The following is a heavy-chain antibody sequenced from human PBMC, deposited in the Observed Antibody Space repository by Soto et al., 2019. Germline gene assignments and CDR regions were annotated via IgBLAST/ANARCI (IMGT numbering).Heavy chain of an antibody. CDR2: ISSSSSYI. V-gene: IGHV3-21*01. J-gene: IGHJ4*02. Sequence: GGSLRLSCAASGFTFSSYSMNWVRQAPGKGLEWVSSISSSSSYIYYADSVKGRFTISRDNAKNSLYLQMNSLRAEDTAVYYCARDRKLGGYDDFDYWGQGTLVTVSS. CDR1: GFTFSSYS. D-gene: IGHD5-12*01. CDR3: ARDRKLGGYDDFDY.